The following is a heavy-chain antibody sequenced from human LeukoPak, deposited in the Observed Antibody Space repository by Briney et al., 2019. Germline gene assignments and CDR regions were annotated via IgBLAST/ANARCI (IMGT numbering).Heavy chain of an antibody. CDR2: INHSGST. D-gene: IGHD3-10*01. CDR3: ARRMFWFGEFVNWFDP. CDR1: GGSFSGYY. J-gene: IGHJ5*02. Sequence: SETLSLTCAVYGGSFSGYYWSWIRQPPGKGLEGIVEINHSGSTNYNPSLKSRVTISVNTSKNQFSLKLSSVTAADTAVYYCARRMFWFGEFVNWFDPWGQGTLVTVSS. V-gene: IGHV4-34*01.